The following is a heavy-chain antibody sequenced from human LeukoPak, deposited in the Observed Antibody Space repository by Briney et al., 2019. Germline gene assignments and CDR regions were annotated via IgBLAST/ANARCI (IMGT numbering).Heavy chain of an antibody. D-gene: IGHD2-8*01. CDR3: AKELYGNPSGY. J-gene: IGHJ4*02. CDR1: GFTFSSYA. CDR2: ISGDGGTI. Sequence: QPGGSLRLSCAASGFTFSSYAMSWVRQAPGKGLEWVSAISGDGGTISYAASVRGRFTISRDNAKNTLFLQMSSLRAGDTALYYCAKELYGNPSGYWGQGTRVTVSS. V-gene: IGHV3-23*01.